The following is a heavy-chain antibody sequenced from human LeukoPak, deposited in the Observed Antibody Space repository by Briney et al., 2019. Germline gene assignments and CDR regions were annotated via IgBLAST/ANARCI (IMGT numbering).Heavy chain of an antibody. CDR3: AKAVAGTGGVFDY. CDR2: ISWNSGSI. Sequence: GGSLRLSCAASGFTFDDYAMHWVRQAPGKGLEWVSGISWNSGSIGYADSVKGRFTISRDNAKNSLYLQVNSLRAEDMALYYCAKAVAGTGGVFDYWGQGTLVTVSS. D-gene: IGHD2-15*01. J-gene: IGHJ4*02. V-gene: IGHV3-9*03. CDR1: GFTFDDYA.